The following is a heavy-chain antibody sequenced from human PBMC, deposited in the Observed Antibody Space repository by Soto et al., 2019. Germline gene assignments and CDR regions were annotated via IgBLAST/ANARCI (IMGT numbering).Heavy chain of an antibody. CDR1: GFTFSSYA. CDR2: ISYDGSNK. V-gene: IGHV3-30-3*01. CDR3: AKARAQVIDY. Sequence: PGGSLRLSCAASGFTFSSYAMHWVRQAPGKGLEWVAVISYDGSNKYYADSVKGRFTISRDNSKNTLYLQMNSLRAEDTAVYYCAKARAQVIDYWGQGTLVTVSS. J-gene: IGHJ4*02.